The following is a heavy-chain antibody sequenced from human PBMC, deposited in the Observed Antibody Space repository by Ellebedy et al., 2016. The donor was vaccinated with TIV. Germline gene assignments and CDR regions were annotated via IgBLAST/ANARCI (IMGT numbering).Heavy chain of an antibody. D-gene: IGHD1-7*01. CDR2: IIPIFGTA. V-gene: IGHV1-69*13. Sequence: SVKVSCXASGGTFSSYAISWVRQAPGQGLEWMGGIIPIFGTANYAQKFQGRVTITADESTSTAYMELSSLRSEDTAVYYCARDGGSAGTTAYFDYWGQGTLVTVSS. J-gene: IGHJ4*02. CDR3: ARDGGSAGTTAYFDY. CDR1: GGTFSSYA.